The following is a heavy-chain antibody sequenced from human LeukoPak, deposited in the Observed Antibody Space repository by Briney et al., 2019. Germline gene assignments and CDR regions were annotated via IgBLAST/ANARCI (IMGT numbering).Heavy chain of an antibody. Sequence: GGSLRLSCAASGFTFSSYAMHWVRQAPGKGLEWVAVISYDGSNKYYADSVKGRFTISRDNSKNTLYLQMNSLRAEDTAVYYCAGTVTTYWLDPWGQGTLVTVSS. CDR2: ISYDGSNK. J-gene: IGHJ5*02. CDR3: AGTVTTYWLDP. D-gene: IGHD4-17*01. V-gene: IGHV3-30-3*01. CDR1: GFTFSSYA.